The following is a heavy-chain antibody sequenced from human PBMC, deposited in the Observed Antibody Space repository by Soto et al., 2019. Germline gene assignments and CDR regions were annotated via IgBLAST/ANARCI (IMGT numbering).Heavy chain of an antibody. CDR3: TRLVVDGSGSYYWDYYYGMDV. Sequence: GGSLRLSCAASGFTFSGSAMHWVRQASGKGLEWVGRIRSKANSYATAYAASVKGRFTISRDDSKNTAYLQMNSLKTEDTAVYYCTRLVVDGSGSYYWDYYYGMDVWGQGTTVTVSS. J-gene: IGHJ6*02. D-gene: IGHD3-10*01. CDR1: GFTFSGSA. CDR2: IRSKANSYAT. V-gene: IGHV3-73*01.